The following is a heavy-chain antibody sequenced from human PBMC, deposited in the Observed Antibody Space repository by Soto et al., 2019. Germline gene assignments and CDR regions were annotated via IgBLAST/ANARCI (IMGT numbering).Heavy chain of an antibody. V-gene: IGHV1-18*01. CDR3: ARERTVAGNDY. D-gene: IGHD6-19*01. CDR1: GYTFTRSG. CDR2: ISTYNGDT. Sequence: ASVKGSCKASGYTFTRSGISWLRQAPGQGLEWMGWISTYNGDTNYAQTFQGRVTMTTDTSTSTAYMEVSSLRSEDTAVYYCARERTVAGNDYWGQGTLVTVSS. J-gene: IGHJ4*02.